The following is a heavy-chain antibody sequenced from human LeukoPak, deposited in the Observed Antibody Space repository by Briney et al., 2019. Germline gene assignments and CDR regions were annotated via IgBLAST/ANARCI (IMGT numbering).Heavy chain of an antibody. CDR3: ARSAGYQLLEGYYYYMDV. J-gene: IGHJ6*03. CDR2: IYYSAST. V-gene: IGHV4-59*01. CDR1: GGSISSYH. Sequence: SETLSLTCTVSGGSISSYHWSWIRQPPGKGLEWIGYIYYSASTNYNPSLKGRVTISVDMSKNQFSLKLSSVTAADTAVYYCARSAGYQLLEGYYYYMDVWGKGTTVTVSS. D-gene: IGHD2-2*01.